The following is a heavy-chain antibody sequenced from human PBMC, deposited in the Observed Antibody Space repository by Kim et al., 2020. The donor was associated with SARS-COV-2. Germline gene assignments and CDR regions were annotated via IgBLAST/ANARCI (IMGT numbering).Heavy chain of an antibody. J-gene: IGHJ4*02. CDR3: ARSESRAAYFDY. Sequence: SVKVSCKASGGTFSSYAISWVRQAPGQGLEWMGRIIPILGIANYAQKFQGRVTITADKSTSTAYMELSSLRSEDTAVCYCARSESRAAYFDYWGQGTLVTVSS. CDR2: IIPILGIA. CDR1: GGTFSSYA. V-gene: IGHV1-69*04.